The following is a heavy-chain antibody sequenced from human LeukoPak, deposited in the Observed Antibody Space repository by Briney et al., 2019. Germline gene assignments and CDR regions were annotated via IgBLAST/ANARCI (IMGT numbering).Heavy chain of an antibody. D-gene: IGHD6-13*01. CDR1: GFTFSSYW. J-gene: IGHJ4*02. CDR2: INSDGSST. Sequence: GGSLRLSCAASGFTFSSYWMHWVRQAPGKGLVWVSRINSDGSSTSYADSVKGRFTISRDNAKNSLYLQMNSLRAEDTAVYYCARDGIYPAGRLDYWGQGTLVTVSS. V-gene: IGHV3-74*01. CDR3: ARDGIYPAGRLDY.